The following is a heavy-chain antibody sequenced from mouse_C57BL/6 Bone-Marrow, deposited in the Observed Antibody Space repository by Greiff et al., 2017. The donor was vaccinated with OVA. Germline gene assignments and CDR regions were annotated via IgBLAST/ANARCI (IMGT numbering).Heavy chain of an antibody. Sequence: QVQLQQPGAELMKPGASVKMSCKASGYTFTSYWITWVKQRPGQGLEWIGDIYPGSGSTNYNEKFKSKATLTVDTSSSTAYMQLSSLTSEDSAVYYCAREGYPGAWFAYWGQGTLVTVSA. V-gene: IGHV1-55*01. CDR1: GYTFTSYW. D-gene: IGHD3-2*02. CDR2: IYPGSGST. CDR3: AREGYPGAWFAY. J-gene: IGHJ3*01.